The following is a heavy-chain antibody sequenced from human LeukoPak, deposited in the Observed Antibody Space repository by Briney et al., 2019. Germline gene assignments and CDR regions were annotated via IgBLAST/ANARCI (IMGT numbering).Heavy chain of an antibody. J-gene: IGHJ3*02. CDR1: GFTFSSYG. CDR3: AKDVQELLVVFDI. CDR2: ISYDGSNK. Sequence: GRSLRLSCAASGFTFSSYGMHWVRQAPGKGLEWVAVISYDGSNKYYADSVKGRFTISRDNSKNTLYLQMNSLRAEDTAVYYCAKDVQELLVVFDIWGQGTMVTVSS. V-gene: IGHV3-30*18. D-gene: IGHD1-26*01.